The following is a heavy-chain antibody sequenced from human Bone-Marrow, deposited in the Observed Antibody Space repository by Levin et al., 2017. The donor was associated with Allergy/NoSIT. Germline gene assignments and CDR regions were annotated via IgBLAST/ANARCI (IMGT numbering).Heavy chain of an antibody. Sequence: GGSLRLSCAASGFTFDDFAMHWVRQVPEKGLEWVSGINWNSNTIDYADSVKGRFTISRDNAKNSLYLQMNSLRPEDTSFYYCAKVPSSIGASYCFHHWGRGTLVTVSS. V-gene: IGHV3-9*01. J-gene: IGHJ4*02. D-gene: IGHD5/OR15-5a*01. CDR1: GFTFDDFA. CDR3: AKVPSSIGASYCFHH. CDR2: INWNSNTI.